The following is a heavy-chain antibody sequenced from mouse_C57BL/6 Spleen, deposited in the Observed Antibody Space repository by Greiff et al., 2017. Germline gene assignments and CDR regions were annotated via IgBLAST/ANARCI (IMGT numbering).Heavy chain of an antibody. D-gene: IGHD2-5*01. J-gene: IGHJ3*01. CDR1: GFTFSSYA. V-gene: IGHV5-4*01. CDR2: ISDGGSYT. Sequence: EVQGVESGGGLVKPGGSLKLSCAASGFTFSSYAMSWVRQTPEKRLEWVATISDGGSYTYYPDNVKGRFTISRDNATNNLYLQMSHLKSEDTAMYYCARAYYSNTGFAYWGQGTLVTVSA. CDR3: ARAYYSNTGFAY.